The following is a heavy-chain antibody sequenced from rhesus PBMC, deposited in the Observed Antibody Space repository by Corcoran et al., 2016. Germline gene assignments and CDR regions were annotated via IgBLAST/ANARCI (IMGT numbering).Heavy chain of an antibody. Sequence: QLQLQESGPGLVKPSETLSLTCAVSGYSISSGYGWSWIRQPPGKGLEWIGYISYSGRTSYNPSLKRRVTLSRDMSKNQFSLKLSSVTAADTAVYYCARGYGGALYYWGQGVLVTVSS. V-gene: IGHV4-122*02. CDR1: GYSISSGYG. CDR2: ISYSGRT. D-gene: IGHD1-44*02. J-gene: IGHJ4*01. CDR3: ARGYGGALYY.